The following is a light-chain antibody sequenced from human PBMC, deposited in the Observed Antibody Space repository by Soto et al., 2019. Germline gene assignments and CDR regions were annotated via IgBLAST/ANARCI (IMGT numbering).Light chain of an antibody. J-gene: IGKJ1*01. CDR3: QHYNSYSEA. V-gene: IGKV1-5*03. CDR2: KAS. CDR1: QTISSW. Sequence: DIHMTHSPSTLSGSVGDRVAITVRASQTISSWLAWYQQKPGKAPKLLIYKASTLKSGVPSRFSGSGSGTEFTLTISSLQPDDFAAYYCQHYNSYSEAFGQGTKVDIK.